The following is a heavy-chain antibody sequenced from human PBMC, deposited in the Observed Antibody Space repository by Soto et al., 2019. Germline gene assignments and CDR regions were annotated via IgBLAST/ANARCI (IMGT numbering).Heavy chain of an antibody. V-gene: IGHV3-30*07. J-gene: IGHJ4*02. D-gene: IGHD6-13*01. Sequence: DSVKGRFTISRDNSKNTRYLQMNSLRADDAAVYYCARDPGSSWYYFDSWGQGTLVTVSS. CDR3: ARDPGSSWYYFDS.